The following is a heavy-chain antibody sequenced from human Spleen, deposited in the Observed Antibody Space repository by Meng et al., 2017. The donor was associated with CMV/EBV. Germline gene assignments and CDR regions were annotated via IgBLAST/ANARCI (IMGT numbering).Heavy chain of an antibody. J-gene: IGHJ6*02. CDR3: AVGGIAAAGATDYYYVMDV. CDR1: GYTFTSYA. Sequence: ASVKVSCKTSGYTFTSYAISWVRQAPGQGLEWMGWISPYNGNTNYAQKLQGRVAMTTDTSTNTAYMELRSLRSDDTAVYYCAVGGIAAAGATDYYYVMDVWAQGTTVTVSS. V-gene: IGHV1-18*01. CDR2: ISPYNGNT. D-gene: IGHD6-13*01.